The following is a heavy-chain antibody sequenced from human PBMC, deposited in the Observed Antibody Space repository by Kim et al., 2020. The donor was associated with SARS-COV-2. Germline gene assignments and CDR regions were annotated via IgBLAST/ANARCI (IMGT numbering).Heavy chain of an antibody. J-gene: IGHJ6*02. CDR1: GFTFSSYS. CDR3: ARDRKGKAARPHYGMDV. D-gene: IGHD6-6*01. V-gene: IGHV3-21*01. Sequence: GGSLRLSCAASGFTFSSYSMNWVRQAPGKGLEWVSSISSSSSYIYYADSVKGRFTISRDNAKNSLYLQMNSLRAEDTAVYYCARDRKGKAARPHYGMDVWGQGTTVTVSS. CDR2: ISSSSSYI.